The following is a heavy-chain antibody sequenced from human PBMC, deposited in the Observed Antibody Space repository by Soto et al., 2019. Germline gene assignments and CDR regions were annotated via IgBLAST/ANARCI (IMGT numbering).Heavy chain of an antibody. Sequence: QVQLVQSGAEVKKPGASVKVSCKAPRYIFTAYFMHWVRQAPGQGLEWMGWINPNNGATHYGLGFQGRVTMTRDKSISTAYMELSSLRSDDTAVYYCASHDPGARFDPWGQGTLVIVSS. J-gene: IGHJ5*02. CDR2: INPNNGAT. CDR1: RYIFTAYF. D-gene: IGHD1-1*01. CDR3: ASHDPGARFDP. V-gene: IGHV1-2*02.